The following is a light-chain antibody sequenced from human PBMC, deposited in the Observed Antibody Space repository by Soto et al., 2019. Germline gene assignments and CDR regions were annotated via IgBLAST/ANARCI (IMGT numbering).Light chain of an antibody. CDR2: VAT. CDR3: QQSYNMPWT. J-gene: IGKJ1*01. Sequence: DIQMTQSPSSLSASVGDRVTITCRASQSVSTYLNWYQQKPGEAPKLLIYVATVLQSGVPSRFSGSGAGTDFTLTISSLQPEDIGSHYCQQSYNMPWTFGRGTKVEIK. V-gene: IGKV1-39*01. CDR1: QSVSTY.